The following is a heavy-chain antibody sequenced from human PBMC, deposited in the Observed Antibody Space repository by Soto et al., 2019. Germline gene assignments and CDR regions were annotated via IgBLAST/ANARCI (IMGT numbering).Heavy chain of an antibody. CDR3: AKDILMGSSPHYYYYGMDV. J-gene: IGHJ6*02. V-gene: IGHV3-23*01. D-gene: IGHD3-10*01. Sequence: EVQLLESGGGLVQPGGSLRLSCAASGFTFSSYAMSWVRQAPGKGLEWVSAISGSGGSTYYADSVKGRFTISRDNSKNTLYLQMNSLRAEDTAVYYCAKDILMGSSPHYYYYGMDVWGQGTTVTVSS. CDR2: ISGSGGST. CDR1: GFTFSSYA.